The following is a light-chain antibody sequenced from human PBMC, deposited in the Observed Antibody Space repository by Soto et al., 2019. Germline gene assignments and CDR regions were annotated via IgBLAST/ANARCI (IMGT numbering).Light chain of an antibody. J-gene: IGLJ1*01. V-gene: IGLV2-14*01. CDR2: EVS. Sequence: QSVLTQPASVSGSPGQSITISCTVTSSDVGGYNYVSWYQQHPGKAPKLLIYEVSNRPSGVSHRFSGSKSGNTASLTISGLQAEDEADYYCSSYTITNILSYVFGTGTKVTVL. CDR3: SSYTITNILSYV. CDR1: SSDVGGYNY.